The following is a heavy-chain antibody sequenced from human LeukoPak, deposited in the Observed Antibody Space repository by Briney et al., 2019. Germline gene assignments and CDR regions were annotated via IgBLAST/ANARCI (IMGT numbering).Heavy chain of an antibody. J-gene: IGHJ4*02. CDR3: ARGVIAADPTRFDY. CDR2: INPIFGTA. CDR1: GGTFSSYA. D-gene: IGHD6-13*01. Sequence: SVKDSCKASGGTFSSYAISWVRQAPGQGLEWMGGINPIFGTANYAQKFQGRVTLTADESTSTAYMELSSLRSEDTAVYYCARGVIAADPTRFDYWGQGTLVTVSS. V-gene: IGHV1-69*13.